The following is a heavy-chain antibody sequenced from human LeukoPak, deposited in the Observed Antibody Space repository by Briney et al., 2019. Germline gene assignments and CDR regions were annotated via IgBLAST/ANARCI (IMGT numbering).Heavy chain of an antibody. CDR3: ARIGLEDYFDY. D-gene: IGHD3-3*01. V-gene: IGHV4-34*01. J-gene: IGHJ4*02. Sequence: SETLSLTCAVYGGSFSGYYWSWLRQPPGKGLEWIGEINHSGSTNYNPSLKSRVTISVDTSKNQFSLKLSSVTAADTAVYYCARIGLEDYFDYWGQGTLVTVSS. CDR2: INHSGST. CDR1: GGSFSGYY.